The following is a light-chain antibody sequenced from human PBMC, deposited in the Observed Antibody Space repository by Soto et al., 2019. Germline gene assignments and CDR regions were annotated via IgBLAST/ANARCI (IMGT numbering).Light chain of an antibody. Sequence: DVQMTQSPSSLSASVGDTVPIACRASHPISNHLNWYQQQPGEVPKVLLFGASSLRSGVPSRFSGGEYVTDFNLNIHDLHPDDIATYYCQQTYAAPLTFGQGTR. CDR2: GAS. CDR3: QQTYAAPLT. V-gene: IGKV1-39*01. CDR1: HPISNH. J-gene: IGKJ5*01.